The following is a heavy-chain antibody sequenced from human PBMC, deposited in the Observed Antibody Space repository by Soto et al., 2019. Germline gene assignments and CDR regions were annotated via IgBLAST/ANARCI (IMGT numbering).Heavy chain of an antibody. D-gene: IGHD3-16*01. CDR2: INGDGTDI. CDR3: AREVGRGSGSYYLDS. J-gene: IGHJ4*02. V-gene: IGHV3-74*03. CDR1: GFTFSMYW. Sequence: EVQLVESGGGLVQPGGSLRLSCAASGFTFSMYWMHWVRQAPGKGLLWVSRINGDGTDITYADSVKDRFTISRDNAKNTVYLQMNGLRAEDTAVYYCAREVGRGSGSYYLDSWGQETLVTVSS.